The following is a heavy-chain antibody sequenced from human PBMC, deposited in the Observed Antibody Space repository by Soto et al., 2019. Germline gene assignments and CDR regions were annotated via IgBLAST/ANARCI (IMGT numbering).Heavy chain of an antibody. V-gene: IGHV3-49*03. J-gene: IGHJ4*02. CDR1: GFTFGDYV. CDR2: IRNIPYGGTT. Sequence: EVQLVESGGGLVQPGRSLRLSCTASGFTFGDYVMRWFRQPPGKGLEWVGYIRNIPYGGTTEYVEAVKGIFTISSDDSNSIAYLKMNRLKIDCTAVYYCTRDSGGYGDNSHGKYWGQGTLVPV. CDR3: TRDSGGYGDNSHGKY. D-gene: IGHD3-10*01.